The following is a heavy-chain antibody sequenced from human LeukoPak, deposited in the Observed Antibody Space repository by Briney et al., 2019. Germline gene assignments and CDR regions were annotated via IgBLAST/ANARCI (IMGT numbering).Heavy chain of an antibody. Sequence: SVKVSCKASGGTFSSYAISWVRQAPGQGLEWMGRIIPIFGTANYAQNFQGRVTITTDESTSTAYMELSSLRSEDTAVYYCARSGFWSGYVDYWGQGTLVTVSS. CDR1: GGTFSSYA. J-gene: IGHJ4*02. CDR3: ARSGFWSGYVDY. V-gene: IGHV1-69*05. D-gene: IGHD3-3*01. CDR2: IIPIFGTA.